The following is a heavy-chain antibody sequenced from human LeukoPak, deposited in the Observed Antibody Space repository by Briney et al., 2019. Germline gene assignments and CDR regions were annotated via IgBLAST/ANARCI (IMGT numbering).Heavy chain of an antibody. CDR3: ARDVRRGGSFDY. CDR2: ISAYNGNT. Sequence: ASVKASCKASGYTFTSYGISWVRQAPGQGLEWMGWISAYNGNTNYAQKLQGRVTMTTDTSTSTAYMELRSLRSDDTAVYYCARDVRRGGSFDYWGQGTLVTVSS. J-gene: IGHJ4*02. CDR1: GYTFTSYG. V-gene: IGHV1-18*01. D-gene: IGHD3-10*01.